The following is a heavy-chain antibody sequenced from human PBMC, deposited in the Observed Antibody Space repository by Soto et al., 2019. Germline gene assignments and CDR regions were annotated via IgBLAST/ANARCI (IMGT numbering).Heavy chain of an antibody. Sequence: ASVKVSCKASGYTFTSYVINWVRQATGQGLEWMGWMNPNSGNTGYAQKFQGRVTMTRNTSISTAYMELSSLRSEDTAVYYCARGFLGLPTGGYWGQGTLVTVSS. CDR1: GYTFTSYV. CDR2: MNPNSGNT. V-gene: IGHV1-8*01. D-gene: IGHD7-27*01. J-gene: IGHJ4*02. CDR3: ARGFLGLPTGGY.